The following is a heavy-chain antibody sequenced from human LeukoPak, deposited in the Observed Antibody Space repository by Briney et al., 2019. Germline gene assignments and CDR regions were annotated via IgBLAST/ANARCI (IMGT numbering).Heavy chain of an antibody. CDR2: IYYSGST. CDR1: GGSISSHY. J-gene: IGHJ6*03. V-gene: IGHV4-59*11. CDR3: ARDRVVPTYDFWSGYRQYYMDV. D-gene: IGHD3-3*01. Sequence: SETLSLTCTVSGGSISSHYWSWIRQPPGKGLEWIGYIYYSGSTNYNPSLKSRVTISVDTSKNQFSLKLSSVTAADTAAYYCARDRVVPTYDFWSGYRQYYMDVWGKGTTVTVSS.